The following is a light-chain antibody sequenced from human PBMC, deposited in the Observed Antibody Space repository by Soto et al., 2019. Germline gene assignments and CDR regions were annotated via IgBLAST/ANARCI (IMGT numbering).Light chain of an antibody. V-gene: IGLV9-49*01. CDR2: VGPGGIVG. Sequence: QAVVTQPPSASASLGASVTLTCTLSSGYSNYNVDWYQQRPGKGPRFVMRVGPGGIVGSKGDGIPDRFSVLGSGLNRYLTIKNIQEEDESDYHCGADHGSGSTFVFGGGTKLTVL. CDR1: SGYSNYN. CDR3: GADHGSGSTFV. J-gene: IGLJ2*01.